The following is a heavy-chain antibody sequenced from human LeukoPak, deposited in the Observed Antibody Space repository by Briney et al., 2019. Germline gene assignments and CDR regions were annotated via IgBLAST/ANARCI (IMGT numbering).Heavy chain of an antibody. V-gene: IGHV4-59*01. CDR1: GGSISSYY. D-gene: IGHD3-3*01. CDR2: IYYSGST. CDR3: ARAPSYDFWSGYLNYFDY. Sequence: SETLSLTCTVSGGSISSYYWSWIRQPPGKGLEWIGYIYYSGSTNYNPSLKSRVTISVGTSKNQFSLKLSSVTAADTAVYYCARAPSYDFWSGYLNYFDYWGQGTLVTVSS. J-gene: IGHJ4*02.